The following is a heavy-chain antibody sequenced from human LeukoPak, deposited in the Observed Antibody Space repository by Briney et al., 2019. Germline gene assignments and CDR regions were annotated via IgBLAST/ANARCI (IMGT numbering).Heavy chain of an antibody. CDR3: ARTSIYYDSSGYRS. Sequence: SETLSLTCAVYGGSFSGYQWSWIRQPPGKGLEWIGEINHTGSTNYNPSLKSRVHISVDTSKNQFSLKLSSVTAADTAVYYCARTSIYYDSSGYRSWGQGTLVTVSS. CDR2: INHTGST. J-gene: IGHJ5*02. V-gene: IGHV4-34*01. D-gene: IGHD3-22*01. CDR1: GGSFSGYQ.